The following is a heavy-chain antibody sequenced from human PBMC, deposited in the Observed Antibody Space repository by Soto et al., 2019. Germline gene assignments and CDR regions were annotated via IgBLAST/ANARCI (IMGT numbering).Heavy chain of an antibody. CDR2: IKSKTNGETT. CDR3: TADVASSGGWANDY. D-gene: IGHD6-19*01. V-gene: IGHV3-15*07. CDR1: GFTFIDAW. Sequence: EVKLVESGGGLVQPGGSLRLSCVASGFTFIDAWMNWVRQAPGKGLEWVGRIKSKTNGETTDYGAPVKDRFSISRDDSEDTLYLQMNSLKIEDTAVYYCTADVASSGGWANDYWGQGILVTVSS. J-gene: IGHJ4*02.